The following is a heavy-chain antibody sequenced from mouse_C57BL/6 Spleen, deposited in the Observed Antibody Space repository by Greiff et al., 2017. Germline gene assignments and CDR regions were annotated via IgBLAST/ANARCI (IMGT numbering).Heavy chain of an antibody. CDR3: ARDAWDGAPYAMDY. J-gene: IGHJ4*01. V-gene: IGHV7-1*01. CDR1: GFTFSDFY. D-gene: IGHD4-1*01. Sequence: EVQGVESGGGLVQSGRSLRLSCATSGFTFSDFYMEWVRQAPGKGLEWIAASRNKANDYTTEYSASVKGRFIVSRDTSQSILYLQMNALRAEDTAIYYCARDAWDGAPYAMDYWGQGTSVTVSS. CDR2: SRNKANDYTT.